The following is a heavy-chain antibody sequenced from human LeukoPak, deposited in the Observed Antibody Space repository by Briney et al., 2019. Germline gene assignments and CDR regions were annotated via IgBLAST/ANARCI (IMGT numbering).Heavy chain of an antibody. V-gene: IGHV4-4*07. J-gene: IGHJ4*02. CDR2: IYTSGST. CDR3: ARGLELRLLEWLFQPLAY. CDR1: GGSISSYY. D-gene: IGHD3-3*01. Sequence: SETLSHTCTVSGGSISSYYWSWIRQPAGKGLEWIGRIYTSGSTNYNPSLKSRVTMSVDTSKNQFSLKLSSVTAADTAVYYCARGLELRLLEWLFQPLAYWRQGTLVTVSS.